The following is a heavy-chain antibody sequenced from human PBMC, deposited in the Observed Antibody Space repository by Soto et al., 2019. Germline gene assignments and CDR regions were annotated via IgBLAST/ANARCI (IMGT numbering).Heavy chain of an antibody. D-gene: IGHD2-15*01. V-gene: IGHV3-23*01. CDR1: GFTFSNYG. CDR2: ISGSGDRA. CDR3: AKEDIASTIAEFFDS. Sequence: EVQLLESGGGLIQPGGSLRLSCEASGFTFSNYGMTWVRQAPGKGLEWVSTISGSGDRAFYADPVKGRFTISRDKSKNTLDLQMNSLSAEDTAQYYFAKEDIASTIAEFFDSWGQGILVTVSS. J-gene: IGHJ4*02.